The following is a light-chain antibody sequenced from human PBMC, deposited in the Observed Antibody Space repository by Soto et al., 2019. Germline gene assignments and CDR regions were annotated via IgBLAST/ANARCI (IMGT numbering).Light chain of an antibody. Sequence: DIQMTQSPSSLSASVGDRFTITCQASQDINSYLAWYQQKPGKAPKFLIFDAFNLETGVPSRFSATVSGTEFSLTITSLQPEDFATYYCQQLFDSPITFGQGTRLEIK. CDR1: QDINSY. J-gene: IGKJ5*01. V-gene: IGKV1-33*01. CDR2: DAF. CDR3: QQLFDSPIT.